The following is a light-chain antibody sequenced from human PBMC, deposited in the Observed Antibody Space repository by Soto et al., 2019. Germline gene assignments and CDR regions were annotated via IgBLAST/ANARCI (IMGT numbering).Light chain of an antibody. J-gene: IGKJ1*01. V-gene: IGKV1-5*03. CDR2: KVS. CDR1: QSVSTW. Sequence: PMTQSKSRKTAALGESVDITGRASQSVSTWLAWYQQKPGKAPKLLIYKVSSLKSGVPSRFSGSGSGTEFTLPLCSLPPEDFATYYWQQYNAYSTTFGQGTKVDIK. CDR3: QQYNAYSTT.